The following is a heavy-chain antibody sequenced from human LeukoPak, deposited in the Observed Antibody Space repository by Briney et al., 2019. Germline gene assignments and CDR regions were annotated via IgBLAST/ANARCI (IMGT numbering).Heavy chain of an antibody. V-gene: IGHV1-2*02. D-gene: IGHD6-13*01. J-gene: IGHJ4*02. Sequence: ASVKVSCKASGYTFTSYGISWVRQAPGQGLEWMGWINPNSGGTNYAQKFQGRVTMTRDTSISTAYMELSRLRSDDTAVYYCARDWGYSSSWVDYWGQGTLVTVSS. CDR2: INPNSGGT. CDR3: ARDWGYSSSWVDY. CDR1: GYTFTSYG.